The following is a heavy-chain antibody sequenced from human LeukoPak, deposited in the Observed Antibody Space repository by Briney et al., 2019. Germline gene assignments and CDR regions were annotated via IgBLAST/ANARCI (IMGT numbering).Heavy chain of an antibody. Sequence: PGGSLRLSCAASAFTFSRYWMSWVRQAPGKGLEWVANIKQDGSERYYVDSVKGRFTISRDNAKNSLYLQINNLRAEDTAVYYCAREPAEDIVVVPAAKSGMDVWGQGTTVTVSS. V-gene: IGHV3-7*01. CDR1: AFTFSRYW. J-gene: IGHJ6*02. CDR2: IKQDGSER. CDR3: AREPAEDIVVVPAAKSGMDV. D-gene: IGHD2-2*01.